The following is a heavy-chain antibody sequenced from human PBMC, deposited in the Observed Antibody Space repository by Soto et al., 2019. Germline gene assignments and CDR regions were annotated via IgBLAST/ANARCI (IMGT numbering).Heavy chain of an antibody. CDR3: ARGGAVAAAAFDY. D-gene: IGHD6-13*01. CDR2: IYYSGST. V-gene: IGHV4-31*03. Sequence: QVQLQESGPGLVKPSQTLSLTCTVSGGSISSGGYYWSWIRQHPGKGLEWIGYIYYSGSTYYNPSRKSRVTISVDTSKNPSSLKLSSVTAADTAVYYCARGGAVAAAAFDYWGQGTLVTVSS. CDR1: GGSISSGGYY. J-gene: IGHJ4*02.